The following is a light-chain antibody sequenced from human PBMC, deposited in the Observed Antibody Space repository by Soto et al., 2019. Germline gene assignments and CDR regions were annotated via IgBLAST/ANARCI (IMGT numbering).Light chain of an antibody. Sequence: DIQMTQSPSTLSASVGDRVTITCRASQSISSWLAWYQQKPGKAPKLLIYDASSLESGVPSRFSGSGSGTEFTLTISSRQPDDFATYYCQQYNSYPETFGQGTKLEIK. CDR3: QQYNSYPET. CDR1: QSISSW. V-gene: IGKV1-5*01. CDR2: DAS. J-gene: IGKJ2*01.